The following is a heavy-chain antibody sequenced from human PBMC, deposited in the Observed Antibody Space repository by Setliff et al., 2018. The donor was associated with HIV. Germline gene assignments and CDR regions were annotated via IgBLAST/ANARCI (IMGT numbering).Heavy chain of an antibody. Sequence: GALRLSCAASGFTFSSYAMNWVRQAPGKGLEWVSAIVGSGDNTYYADSVKGRFTISRDNSKNTLYLHMNNLRAEDTAVYYCARDVAVASFFNYWGQGTLVTVSS. J-gene: IGHJ4*02. CDR3: ARDVAVASFFNY. CDR1: GFTFSSYA. V-gene: IGHV3-23*01. D-gene: IGHD6-19*01. CDR2: IVGSGDNT.